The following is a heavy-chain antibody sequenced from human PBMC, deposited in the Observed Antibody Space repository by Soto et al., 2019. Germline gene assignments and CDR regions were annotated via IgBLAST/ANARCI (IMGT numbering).Heavy chain of an antibody. D-gene: IGHD3-3*01. CDR3: ARAMHDFWSGYYDPEYFDY. Sequence: SETLSLTCAVYGGSFSGYYWSWIRQPPGKGLEWIGEINHSGSTNYNPSLKSRVTISVDTSKNQFSLKLSSVTAADTAVYYCARAMHDFWSGYYDPEYFDYWGQGTLVTVSS. CDR2: INHSGST. V-gene: IGHV4-34*01. CDR1: GGSFSGYY. J-gene: IGHJ4*02.